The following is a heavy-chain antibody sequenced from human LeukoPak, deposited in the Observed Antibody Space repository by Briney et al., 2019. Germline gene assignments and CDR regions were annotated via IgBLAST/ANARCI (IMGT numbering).Heavy chain of an antibody. Sequence: GGSPRLSCAASVFTFSSYSMDWVRQAPGEGLEWGSSISSSSSYIYYADSVKGRFTISRDNAKNSLYLQMNSLRAEDTAVYYCARDQVEMATPSDYWGQGTLVTVSS. CDR1: VFTFSSYS. D-gene: IGHD5-24*01. J-gene: IGHJ4*02. CDR2: ISSSSSYI. V-gene: IGHV3-21*01. CDR3: ARDQVEMATPSDY.